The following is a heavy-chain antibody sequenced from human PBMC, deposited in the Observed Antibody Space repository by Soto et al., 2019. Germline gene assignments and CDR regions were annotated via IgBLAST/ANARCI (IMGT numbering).Heavy chain of an antibody. CDR1: GGSIRGSY. J-gene: IGHJ4*02. CDR2: ISYTGSA. Sequence: SETLSLTCSVSGGSIRGSYCSWIRQPPEKGLEWIASISYTGSATHNPSLKSRVSVSVDTAENQCSLKLTSVTAADTATYYCATGGGWLQNSNLRGLYFDYWGQGALVTVS. D-gene: IGHD6-19*01. CDR3: ATGGGWLQNSNLRGLYFDY. V-gene: IGHV4-59*01.